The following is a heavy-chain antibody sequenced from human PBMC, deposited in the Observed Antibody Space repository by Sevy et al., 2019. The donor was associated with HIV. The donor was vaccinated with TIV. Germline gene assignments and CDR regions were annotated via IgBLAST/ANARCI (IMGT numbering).Heavy chain of an antibody. CDR1: GGTFSSYA. D-gene: IGHD1-7*01. CDR2: IIPIFGTA. CDR3: AVRTGTTDWYFDL. Sequence: ASVKVSCKASGGTFSSYAISWVRQAPGQGLEWMGGIIPIFGTANYAQKFQGRVTITADKSTSTAYMELSSLRSEDTAVYYCAVRTGTTDWYFDLWGRGTLVTVSS. J-gene: IGHJ2*01. V-gene: IGHV1-69*06.